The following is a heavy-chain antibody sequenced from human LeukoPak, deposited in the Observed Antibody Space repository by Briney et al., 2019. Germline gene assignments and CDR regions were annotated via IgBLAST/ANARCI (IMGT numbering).Heavy chain of an antibody. Sequence: PGGSLRLSCAASGFTFSSYSMNWVRQAPGKGLEWVSYISSSSTIYYADSVKGRFTISRDNAKNSLYLQMNSLRAEDTAVYYCASGTRRDGYPPVYWGQGTLVTVSS. J-gene: IGHJ4*02. CDR2: ISSSSTI. CDR3: ASGTRRDGYPPVY. CDR1: GFTFSSYS. D-gene: IGHD5-24*01. V-gene: IGHV3-48*01.